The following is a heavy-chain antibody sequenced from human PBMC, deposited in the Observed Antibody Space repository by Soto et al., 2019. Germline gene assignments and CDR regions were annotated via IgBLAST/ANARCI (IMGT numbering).Heavy chain of an antibody. J-gene: IGHJ6*02. D-gene: IGHD4-17*01. Sequence: QVQLQESGPGLVKPSQTLSLTCTVSGGSISSGDYYWSWIRQPPGKGLEWIGYIYYSGSTYYNLSLKSRVTISVDTSKNQFSLKLSSVTAADTAVYYCARVAVTTGSYYYGMDVWGQGTTVTVSS. CDR3: ARVAVTTGSYYYGMDV. V-gene: IGHV4-30-4*01. CDR2: IYYSGST. CDR1: GGSISSGDYY.